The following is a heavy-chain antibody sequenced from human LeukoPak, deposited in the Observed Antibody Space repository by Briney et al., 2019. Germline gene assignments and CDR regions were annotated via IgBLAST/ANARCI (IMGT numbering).Heavy chain of an antibody. CDR1: GFTFSSYS. CDR2: ISSSSSTI. J-gene: IGHJ4*02. V-gene: IGHV3-48*01. D-gene: IGHD3-10*01. CDR3: ARDRNLWFGESCGYFDY. Sequence: GGSLRLSCAASGFTFSSYSMNWVRQAPGKGLEWVSYISSSSSTIYYADSVKGRFTISRDNAKNSLYLQMNSLRAEDTAVYYCARDRNLWFGESCGYFDYWGQGTLVTVSS.